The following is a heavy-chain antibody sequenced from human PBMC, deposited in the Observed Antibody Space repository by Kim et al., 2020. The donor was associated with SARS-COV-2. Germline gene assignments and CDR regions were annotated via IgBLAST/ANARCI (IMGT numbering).Heavy chain of an antibody. Sequence: LKGRVTISVDTSKNQFSLKLSSVTGADTAVYYCAREGDSSGYYYPGYFQHWGPGTLVTVSS. V-gene: IGHV4-59*01. CDR3: AREGDSSGYYYPGYFQH. D-gene: IGHD3-22*01. J-gene: IGHJ1*01.